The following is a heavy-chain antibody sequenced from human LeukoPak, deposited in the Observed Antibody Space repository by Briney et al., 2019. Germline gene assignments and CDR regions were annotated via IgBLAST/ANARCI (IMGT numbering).Heavy chain of an antibody. CDR1: GFTFSSYE. Sequence: PGGSLRLSCAASGFTFSSYEMNWVRQAPGKGLEWVAVISYDGSNKYYADSVKGRFTISRDNSKNTLYLQMNSLRAEDTAVYYCARGQIHSSTSCLDYWGQGTLVTVSS. D-gene: IGHD2-2*01. CDR3: ARGQIHSSTSCLDY. CDR2: ISYDGSNK. J-gene: IGHJ4*02. V-gene: IGHV3-30*04.